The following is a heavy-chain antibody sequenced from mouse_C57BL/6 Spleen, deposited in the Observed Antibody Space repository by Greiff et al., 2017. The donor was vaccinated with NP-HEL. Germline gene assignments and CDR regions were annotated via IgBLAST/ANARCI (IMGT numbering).Heavy chain of an antibody. CDR2: ISDGGSYT. D-gene: IGHD2-12*01. CDR1: GFTFSSYA. J-gene: IGHJ4*01. Sequence: EVMLVESGGGLVKPGGSLKLSCAASGFTFSSYAMSWVRQTPEKRLEWVATISDGGSYTYYPDNVKGRFTISRDNAKNNLYLQMSHLKSEDTAMYYCARDHDETMGFMDYWGQGTSVTVSS. V-gene: IGHV5-4*01. CDR3: ARDHDETMGFMDY.